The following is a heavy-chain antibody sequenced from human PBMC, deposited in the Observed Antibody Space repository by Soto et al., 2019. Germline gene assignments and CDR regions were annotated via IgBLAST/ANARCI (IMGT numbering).Heavy chain of an antibody. V-gene: IGHV1-8*01. CDR1: GYTFTNDD. J-gene: IGHJ6*03. CDR2: MNPNSGNT. Sequence: VTSVKVSCKASGYTFTNDDINWVRQATEQGLEWMGWMNPNSGNTGYAQKFQGRVTMTRNTSISTAYMELSSLRSEDTAVYYCARVYLGYCSGGNCPYYMDVWGKGTTVTVSS. CDR3: ARVYLGYCSGGNCPYYMDV. D-gene: IGHD2-15*01.